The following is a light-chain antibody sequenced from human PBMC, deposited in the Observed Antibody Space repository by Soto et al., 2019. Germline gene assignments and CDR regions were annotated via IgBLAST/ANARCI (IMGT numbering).Light chain of an antibody. CDR2: GAS. CDR3: QQRSNWPSAS. Sequence: EIVMTQSPATLSVSPGERATLSCRASQSVSSSYLAWYQQKPGQAPRLLIYGASSRATGIPARFSGSGSGTDFTLTISSLEPEDFAVYYCQQRSNWPSASFGGGTKVDIK. CDR1: QSVSSSY. V-gene: IGKV3D-20*02. J-gene: IGKJ4*01.